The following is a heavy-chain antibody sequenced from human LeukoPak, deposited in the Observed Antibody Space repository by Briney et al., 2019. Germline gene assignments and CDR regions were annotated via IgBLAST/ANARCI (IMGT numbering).Heavy chain of an antibody. CDR3: ARTLFGELSPTPYYYYGMDV. J-gene: IGHJ6*04. Sequence: SVKVSCKASGGTFSSYAISWVRQAPGQGLEWMGGIIPIFGTANYAQKFQGRVTITADKSTSTAYMALSSLRSEDTAVYYCARTLFGELSPTPYYYYGMDVWGKGTTVTVSS. D-gene: IGHD3-10*02. V-gene: IGHV1-69*06. CDR2: IIPIFGTA. CDR1: GGTFSSYA.